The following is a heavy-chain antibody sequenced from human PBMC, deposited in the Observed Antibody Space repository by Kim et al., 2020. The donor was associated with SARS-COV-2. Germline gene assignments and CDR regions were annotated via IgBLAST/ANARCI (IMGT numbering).Heavy chain of an antibody. CDR3: ARNLVPSTKTYGMDV. CDR2: ISSSSDYI. V-gene: IGHV3-21*01. Sequence: GGSLRLSCAASGFTFSTYSMNWVRQAPGKGLEWVSSISSSSDYIYYADSVKGRFTISRDNAKDSVFLKMNSLRAEDTAVYYCARNLVPSTKTYGMDVWGQGATVDVAS. D-gene: IGHD1-26*01. J-gene: IGHJ6*02. CDR1: GFTFSTYS.